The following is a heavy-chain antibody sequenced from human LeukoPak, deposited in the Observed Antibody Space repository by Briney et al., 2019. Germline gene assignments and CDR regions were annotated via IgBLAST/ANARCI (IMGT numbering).Heavy chain of an antibody. CDR1: GFTFDDYA. V-gene: IGHV3-9*01. Sequence: GGSLRLSCAASGFTFDDYAMHWVRQAPGKGLEWVSGISWNSGSIGYADSVKGRFTISRDNAKNSLYLQMNSLRAEDTALYYCAKDSGAFGVVKYAFDIWGQGTMVTVSS. D-gene: IGHD3-3*01. CDR2: ISWNSGSI. CDR3: AKDSGAFGVVKYAFDI. J-gene: IGHJ3*02.